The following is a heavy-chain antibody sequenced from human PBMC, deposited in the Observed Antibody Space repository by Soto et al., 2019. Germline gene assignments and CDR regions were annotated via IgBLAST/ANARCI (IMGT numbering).Heavy chain of an antibody. J-gene: IGHJ5*02. CDR2: IYYSGTT. V-gene: IGHV4-39*01. CDR1: GGSISSSSYY. Sequence: SETLSLTCTVSGGSISSSSYYWGWIRQPPGKGLEWIGTIYYSGTTYYNPSLKSRVTISVDTSKNQFSLKLSSVTAADTAVYNCARLYYYYRSGHYPTLPLDPSGQTPLVTVSS. CDR3: ARLYYYYRSGHYPTLPLDP. D-gene: IGHD3-22*01.